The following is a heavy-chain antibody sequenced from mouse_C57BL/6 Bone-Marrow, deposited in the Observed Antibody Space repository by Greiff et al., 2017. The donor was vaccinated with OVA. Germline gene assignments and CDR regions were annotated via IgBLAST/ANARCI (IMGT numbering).Heavy chain of an antibody. CDR3: ARGDYGYDVFAY. J-gene: IGHJ3*01. CDR2: IHPNSGST. CDR1: GYTFTSYW. Sequence: QVQLKQPGAELVKPGASVKLSCKASGYTFTSYWMHWVKQRPGQGLEWIGMIHPNSGSTNYNEKFKSKATLTVDKSSSTAYMQLSSLTSEDSAVYYCARGDYGYDVFAYWGQGTLVTVSA. V-gene: IGHV1-64*01. D-gene: IGHD2-2*01.